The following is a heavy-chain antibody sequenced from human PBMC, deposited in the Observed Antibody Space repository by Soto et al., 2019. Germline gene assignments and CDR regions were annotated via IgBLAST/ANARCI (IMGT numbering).Heavy chain of an antibody. CDR2: IYYSGST. CDR1: GDSITNGDYY. J-gene: IGHJ4*02. D-gene: IGHD3-3*01. Sequence: QVHLQESGPGLVKPSQTLSLTCTVSGDSITNGDYYWSWIRQPPGKGLEWIGYIYYSGSTDYDPSLKGRVTISVDMSKNQFSLRLSSVTAADTAVYYCAGSLLDEDFWGQGTLVTVSS. V-gene: IGHV4-30-4*01. CDR3: AGSLLDEDF.